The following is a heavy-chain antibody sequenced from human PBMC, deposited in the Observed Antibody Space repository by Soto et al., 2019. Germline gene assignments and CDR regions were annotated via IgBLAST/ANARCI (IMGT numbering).Heavy chain of an antibody. CDR1: GFTFSSYG. J-gene: IGHJ4*02. V-gene: IGHV3-30*18. D-gene: IGHD3-16*01. CDR2: ISYDGSNK. CDR3: AKALCSLIDY. Sequence: QVQLVESGGGVVQPGRSLRLSCAASGFTFSSYGMHWVRQAPGKGLEWVAVISYDGSNKYYADSVKGRFTISRDNSKNTLYLQMNSLRAEDTAVYYCAKALCSLIDYWGQGTLVTVSS.